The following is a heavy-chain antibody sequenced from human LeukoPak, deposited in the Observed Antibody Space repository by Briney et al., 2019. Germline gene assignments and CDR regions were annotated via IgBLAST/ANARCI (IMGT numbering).Heavy chain of an antibody. D-gene: IGHD4-11*01. J-gene: IGHJ1*01. Sequence: GRSLRLSCAASGFTFDDYAMHWVRQAPGKGLEWVSGISWNSGSIGYADSVKGRFTISRDNAKNSLYLQMNSLRAEDMALYYCAKSSKSQYSAPFQHWGQGTLVTASS. CDR3: AKSSKSQYSAPFQH. CDR1: GFTFDDYA. V-gene: IGHV3-9*03. CDR2: ISWNSGSI.